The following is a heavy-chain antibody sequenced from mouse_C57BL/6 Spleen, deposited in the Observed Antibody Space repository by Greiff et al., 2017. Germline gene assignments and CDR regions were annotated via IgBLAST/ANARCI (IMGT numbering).Heavy chain of an antibody. D-gene: IGHD1-1*01. CDR3: ARDYYGSRYFDY. Sequence: EVKVVESGGGLVKPGGSLKLSCAASGFTFSSYAMSWVRQTPEKRLEWVATISDGGSYTYYPDNVKGRFTISRDNAKNNLYLQMSHLKSEDTARYYCARDYYGSRYFDYWGQGTTLTVSS. CDR1: GFTFSSYA. CDR2: ISDGGSYT. J-gene: IGHJ2*01. V-gene: IGHV5-4*01.